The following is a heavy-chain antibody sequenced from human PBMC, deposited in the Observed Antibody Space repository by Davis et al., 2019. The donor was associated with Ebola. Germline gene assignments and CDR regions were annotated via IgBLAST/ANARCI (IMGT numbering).Heavy chain of an antibody. J-gene: IGHJ4*02. CDR3: AKDDSSSSGPDY. CDR1: GFIFSNYA. CDR2: ISYDGSNK. D-gene: IGHD6-6*01. Sequence: GGSLRLSCAASGFIFSNYAMHWVRQAPGKGLEWVAVISYDGSNKYYADSVKGRFTISRDNSKNTLYLQMNSLRAEDTAVYYCAKDDSSSSGPDYWGQGTLVTVSS. V-gene: IGHV3-30*18.